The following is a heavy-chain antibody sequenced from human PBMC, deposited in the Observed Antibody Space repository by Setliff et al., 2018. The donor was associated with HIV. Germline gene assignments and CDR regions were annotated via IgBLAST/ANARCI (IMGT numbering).Heavy chain of an antibody. D-gene: IGHD4-17*01. CDR2: INAGTGNT. CDR1: GYTLTSYA. CDR3: ARTVNDYGDYYFDY. V-gene: IGHV1-3*01. J-gene: IGHJ4*02. Sequence: VASVKVSCKASGYTLTSYAMHWVRQAPGQRLEWMGWINAGTGNTKYSQNFQGRVTFSRDTSASTAYMELSSLRSEDTAVYYCARTVNDYGDYYFDYWGQGTLVTVSS.